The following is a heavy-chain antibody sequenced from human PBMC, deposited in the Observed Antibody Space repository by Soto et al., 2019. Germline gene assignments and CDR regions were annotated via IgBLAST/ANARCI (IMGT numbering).Heavy chain of an antibody. Sequence: ETLSLTCSVSGDSINSRYWSWVRQPPGKGLEWIGYIDYVGSTNYAPSLQSRVTMSVDTSKNQFSLKLRYVTAADTAVYYCVRQRGNYFDFWGQVPLVPVSP. CDR3: VRQRGNYFDF. V-gene: IGHV4-59*11. D-gene: IGHD3-10*01. CDR1: GDSINSRY. CDR2: IDYVGST. J-gene: IGHJ4*02.